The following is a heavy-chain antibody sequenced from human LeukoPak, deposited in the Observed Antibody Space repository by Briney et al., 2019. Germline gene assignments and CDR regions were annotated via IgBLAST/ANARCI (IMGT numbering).Heavy chain of an antibody. V-gene: IGHV3-30-3*01. J-gene: IGHJ4*02. CDR2: TSFDGSNK. Sequence: PGGSLRLSCAASGFTFSTYAMHWVRQVPGKGLEWVAVTSFDGSNKYYAGSVKGRFTISRDNSKNTLYLQMNSLRTEDTALYYCARDRAPGGNYYDLSEWGQGTLVTVSS. CDR3: ARDRAPGGNYYDLSE. CDR1: GFTFSTYA. D-gene: IGHD3-10*01.